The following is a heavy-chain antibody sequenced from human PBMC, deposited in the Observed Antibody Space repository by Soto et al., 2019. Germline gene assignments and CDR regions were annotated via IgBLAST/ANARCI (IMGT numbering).Heavy chain of an antibody. J-gene: IGHJ1*01. CDR2: ISAYNGNT. CDR3: ARGRYDSSWSSAEYLQR. V-gene: IGHV1-18*01. CDR1: GYTFTNYG. D-gene: IGHD6-13*01. Sequence: QVQLVQSGTEVKKPGASVKVSCKASGYTFTNYGINWVRQAPGQGLEWMGWISAYNGNTNYAQKLQGRVTMTTDTSATTAYMELRSLRSDDTAVYYCARGRYDSSWSSAEYLQRWGQGTLVTVSS.